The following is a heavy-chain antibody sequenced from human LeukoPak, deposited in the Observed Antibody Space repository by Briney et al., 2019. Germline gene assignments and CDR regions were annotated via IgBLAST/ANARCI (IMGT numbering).Heavy chain of an antibody. D-gene: IGHD2-15*01. V-gene: IGHV3-7*01. CDR2: IKKTGSET. CDR1: GFTFSHFW. J-gene: IGHJ4*02. Sequence: GGSLRLSCAASGFTFSHFWMSWVRQAPGKGLEWVAYIKKTGSETYYVDSVKGRFTITRDNTRNSLFLQMYSLRAEDTAVYFCAREDGYCSGGNYYSYFDSWGQGTLVTVSS. CDR3: AREDGYCSGGNYYSYFDS.